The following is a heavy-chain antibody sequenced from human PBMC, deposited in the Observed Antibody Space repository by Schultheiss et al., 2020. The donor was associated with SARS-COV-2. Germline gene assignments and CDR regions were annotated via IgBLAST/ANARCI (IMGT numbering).Heavy chain of an antibody. Sequence: SETLSLTCTVSGGSVSSGSYYWSWIRQPPGKGLEWIGYIYYSGSTNYNPSLKSRVTISVDTSKNQFSLKLSSVTAADTAVYYCASRGTIFGVVTHNWFDPWGQGTLVTVSS. D-gene: IGHD3-3*01. J-gene: IGHJ5*02. CDR2: IYYSGST. CDR1: GGSVSSGSYY. V-gene: IGHV4-61*01. CDR3: ASRGTIFGVVTHNWFDP.